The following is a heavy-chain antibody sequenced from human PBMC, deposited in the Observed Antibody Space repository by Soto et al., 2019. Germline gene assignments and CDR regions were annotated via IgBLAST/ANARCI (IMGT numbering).Heavy chain of an antibody. CDR1: GYTFTGYY. D-gene: IGHD2-2*01. J-gene: IGHJ5*02. CDR3: ARENCISTSCSGCSDP. Sequence: DSVKVSCKASGYTFTGYYMHWVRQAPGQGLEWMGWINPNSGGTNYAQKFQGRVTMTRDTSISTAYMELSRLRSDDTAVYYCARENCISTSCSGCSDPRGQATLLT. V-gene: IGHV1-2*02. CDR2: INPNSGGT.